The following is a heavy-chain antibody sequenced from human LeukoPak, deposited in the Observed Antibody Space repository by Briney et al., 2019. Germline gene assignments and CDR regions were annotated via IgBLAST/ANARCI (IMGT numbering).Heavy chain of an antibody. CDR2: IYSGGST. D-gene: IGHD3-22*01. V-gene: IGHV3-53*01. J-gene: IGHJ4*02. Sequence: GGSLRLSCAASGFTVSSNYMSWARQAPGKGLEWVSVIYSGGSTYYADSVKGRFTISRDNSKNTLYLQMNSLRAEDTAVYYCARDEYYYDSSGYYYWGQGTLVTVSS. CDR1: GFTVSSNY. CDR3: ARDEYYYDSSGYYY.